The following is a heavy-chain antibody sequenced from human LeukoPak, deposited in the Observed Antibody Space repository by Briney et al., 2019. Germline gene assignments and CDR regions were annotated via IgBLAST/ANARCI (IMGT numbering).Heavy chain of an antibody. J-gene: IGHJ6*03. CDR1: GGTFSSYA. D-gene: IGHD6-19*01. Sequence: SVKVSCKASGGTFSSYAISWVRQAPGQGLEWMGGIIPIFGTANYAQKFQGRDTITADGSTSTAYMELSSLRSEDTAVYYCARGPAYSSGWYGDYYYYMDVWGKGTTVTVSS. V-gene: IGHV1-69*13. CDR2: IIPIFGTA. CDR3: ARGPAYSSGWYGDYYYYMDV.